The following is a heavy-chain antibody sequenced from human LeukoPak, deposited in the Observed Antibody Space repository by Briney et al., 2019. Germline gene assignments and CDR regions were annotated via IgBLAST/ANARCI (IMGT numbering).Heavy chain of an antibody. CDR3: ASQAATDTDAFDI. J-gene: IGHJ3*02. Sequence: ASVKVSCKASNYIFSSYGVSWVRQAPGQGLEWMGWISAYNGNTNYAQKFQGRVTMTTDTSTSTAYMEVRSLRSEDTAVYYCASQAATDTDAFDIWGQGTMVTVSP. CDR1: NYIFSSYG. V-gene: IGHV1-18*01. D-gene: IGHD6-13*01. CDR2: ISAYNGNT.